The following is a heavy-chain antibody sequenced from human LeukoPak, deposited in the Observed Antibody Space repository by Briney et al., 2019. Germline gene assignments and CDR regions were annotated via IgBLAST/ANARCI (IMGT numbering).Heavy chain of an antibody. D-gene: IGHD3-16*01. CDR3: ARDTYYGGASDY. CDR1: GGSISSSSYY. J-gene: IGHJ4*02. CDR2: IYYSGST. Sequence: SETLSLTCTVSGGSISSSSYYWGWIRQPPGKGLEWIGSIYYSGSTYYNPSLKSRVTISVDTSKNQFSLKLSSVTAADTAVYYYARDTYYGGASDYWGQGTLVTVSS. V-gene: IGHV4-39*07.